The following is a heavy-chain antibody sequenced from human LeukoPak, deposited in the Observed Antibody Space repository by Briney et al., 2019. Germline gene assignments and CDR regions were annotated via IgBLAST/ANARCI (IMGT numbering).Heavy chain of an antibody. D-gene: IGHD1-26*01. J-gene: IGHJ4*02. CDR1: GFTFSNAW. Sequence: GGSLRLSCAASGFTFSNAWMSWVRQAPGKGLEWVGRIKSKTDGGTTDYAAPVKGRFTISRDDSKNTLYLQMNSLKTEDTAVYYCTTGAWGYSGSHWGKIQHPYFDYWGQGTLVTVSS. CDR3: TTGAWGYSGSHWGKIQHPYFDY. CDR2: IKSKTDGGTT. V-gene: IGHV3-15*01.